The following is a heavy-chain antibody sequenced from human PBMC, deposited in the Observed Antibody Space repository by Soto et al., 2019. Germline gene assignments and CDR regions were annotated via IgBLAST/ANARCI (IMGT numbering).Heavy chain of an antibody. CDR1: GFTFSDYV. V-gene: IGHV3-23*01. D-gene: IGHD3-16*02. J-gene: IGHJ6*04. Sequence: GGSLRLSCAASGFTFSDYVMTWVRQAPGKGLEWVSAIIGSGGFATYADSVKGRFTISRDNSRDTLYLQMNSLSAEDTAVYYCAKGVIGNFYMDVWGKGTTVTVSS. CDR3: AKGVIGNFYMDV. CDR2: IIGSGGFA.